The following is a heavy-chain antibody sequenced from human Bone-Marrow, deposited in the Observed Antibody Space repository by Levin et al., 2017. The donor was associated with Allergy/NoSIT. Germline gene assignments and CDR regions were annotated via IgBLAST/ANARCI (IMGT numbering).Heavy chain of an antibody. D-gene: IGHD4-17*01. J-gene: IGHJ4*02. Sequence: GGSLRLSCAASGFTFDDYGLHWVRQAPGKGPEWVSGISWNSDIIEYADSVKGRFTISRDSAGKSLYLQMNSLRPDDTAIYYCVKDLSSVTTGYLGSWGQGTLVTVSS. CDR1: GFTFDDYG. CDR3: VKDLSSVTTGYLGS. V-gene: IGHV3-9*01. CDR2: ISWNSDII.